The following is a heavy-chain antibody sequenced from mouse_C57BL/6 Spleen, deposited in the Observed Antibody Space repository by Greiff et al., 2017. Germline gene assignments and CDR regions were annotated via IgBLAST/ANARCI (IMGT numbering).Heavy chain of an antibody. CDR2: ISSGGSYT. CDR1: GFTFSSYG. J-gene: IGHJ4*01. CDR3: AREYDYDEVYAMDC. V-gene: IGHV5-6*01. D-gene: IGHD2-4*01. Sequence: EVKLLESGGDLVKPGGSLKLSCAASGFTFSSYGMSWVRQTPDKRLEWVATISSGGSYTYYPDSVKGRFTISRDNAKNTLYLQMSSLKSEDTAMYYCAREYDYDEVYAMDCWGQGTSVTVSS.